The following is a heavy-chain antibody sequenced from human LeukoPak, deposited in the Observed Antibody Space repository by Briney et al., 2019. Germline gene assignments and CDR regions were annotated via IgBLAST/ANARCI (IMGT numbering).Heavy chain of an antibody. CDR1: GGSISSGGHY. J-gene: IGHJ4*02. CDR3: ARSLGTLAKPQDYFDY. D-gene: IGHD1-1*01. V-gene: IGHV4-31*03. Sequence: SQTLSLTCTVSGGSISSGGHYWSWIRQHPGKGLEWIGYIYYSGSTYYNPSLKSRVTISVDTSKNQFSLKPSSVTAADTAVYYCARSLGTLAKPQDYFDYWGQGTLVTVSS. CDR2: IYYSGST.